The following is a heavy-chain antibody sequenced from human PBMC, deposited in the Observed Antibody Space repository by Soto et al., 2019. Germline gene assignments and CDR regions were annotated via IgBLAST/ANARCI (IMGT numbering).Heavy chain of an antibody. CDR3: ASDTFANWNFYYYGMDV. J-gene: IGHJ6*02. V-gene: IGHV3-48*02. Sequence: GGSLRLSCAASAFTLSRYSMNWVRQAPGKGLELISYISSGSGTIYYADSVKGRFTISRDNAKNSLYLQMNSLRDEDTAVYYCASDTFANWNFYYYGMDVWGQGTTVTVSS. D-gene: IGHD1-20*01. CDR2: ISSGSGTI. CDR1: AFTLSRYS.